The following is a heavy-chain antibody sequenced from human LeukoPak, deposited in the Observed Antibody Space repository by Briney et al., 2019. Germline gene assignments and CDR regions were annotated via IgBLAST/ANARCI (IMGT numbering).Heavy chain of an antibody. D-gene: IGHD2-15*01. CDR1: GGSSSSYF. J-gene: IGHJ4*02. V-gene: IGHV4-4*07. CDR3: AREDPLVAARGLDF. CDR2: IYASGNT. Sequence: SETLSLTCTVSGGSSSSYFWSWIRQPAGKGLEWIGRIYASGNTNYNSSLKSRLTMSKDTSKNQFSLRLSSVTAADTAVYYCAREDPLVAARGLDFWGQGTLVTVS.